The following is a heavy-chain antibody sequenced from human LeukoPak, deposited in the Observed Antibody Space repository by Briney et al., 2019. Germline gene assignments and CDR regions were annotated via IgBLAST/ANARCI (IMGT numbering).Heavy chain of an antibody. J-gene: IGHJ4*02. CDR2: IKAGNGDT. CDR3: ARDDCGDTCYPGGY. Sequence: GASVKVSCKVSGYIFTKHVVHWVRQAPGQRHEWMGWIKAGNGDTKYSQNFQDRLTITRDTSASTVYMELSSLTSEDTALYYCARDDCGDTCYPGGYWGQGTLVTVSS. V-gene: IGHV1-3*01. CDR1: GYIFTKHV. D-gene: IGHD2-21*01.